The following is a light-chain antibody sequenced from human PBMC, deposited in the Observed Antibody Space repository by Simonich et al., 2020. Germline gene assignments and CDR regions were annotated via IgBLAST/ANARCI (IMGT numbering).Light chain of an antibody. CDR1: QSVSSN. V-gene: IGKV3-15*01. Sequence: EIVMTQSPATLSVSPGERATLSCRASQSVSSNLAWYTQKPGQAPRLLIYGASTRATGIPARFSVSGSGTEFTLTISSMQSEDFAVYYCQQYNNWPRRTFGQGTKVEIK. CDR2: GAS. J-gene: IGKJ1*01. CDR3: QQYNNWPRRT.